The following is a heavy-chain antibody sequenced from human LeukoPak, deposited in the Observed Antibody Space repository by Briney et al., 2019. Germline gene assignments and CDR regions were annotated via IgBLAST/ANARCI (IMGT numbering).Heavy chain of an antibody. CDR3: ARAPAAKGDAFDI. Sequence: GGSLRLSCAASGLTFSSYSMNWVRQAPGKGLEWVSSISSSSSYIYYADSVKGRFTISRDNAKNSLYLQMNSLRAEDTAVYYCARAPAAKGDAFDIWGQGTMVTVSS. V-gene: IGHV3-21*01. J-gene: IGHJ3*02. D-gene: IGHD2-2*01. CDR1: GLTFSSYS. CDR2: ISSSSSYI.